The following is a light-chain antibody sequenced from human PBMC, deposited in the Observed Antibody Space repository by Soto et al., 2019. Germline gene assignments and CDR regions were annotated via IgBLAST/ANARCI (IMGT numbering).Light chain of an antibody. V-gene: IGKV3-15*01. CDR3: QQYNNWLWT. J-gene: IGKJ1*01. CDR2: GAS. CDR1: QSISSN. Sequence: MTQSPSSLSASVGDRVTITCRASQSISSNLAWYQQKPGQAPRLLIYGASTRATGIPARFSGSGSGTEFTLTISSLQSEDFAVYYCQQYNNWLWTFGQGTKVDIK.